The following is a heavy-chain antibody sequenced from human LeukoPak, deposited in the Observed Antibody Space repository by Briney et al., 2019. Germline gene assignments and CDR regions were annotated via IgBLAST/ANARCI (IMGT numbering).Heavy chain of an antibody. J-gene: IGHJ5*02. D-gene: IGHD4-17*01. CDR3: ARDGLYGDYVGA. CDR1: GFTFSSYA. V-gene: IGHV3-21*01. Sequence: PGGSLRLSCAASGFTFSSYAMSWVRQAPGKGLEWVSSISSSSSYIYYADSVKGRFTISRDNAKNSLYLQMNSLRAEDTAVYYCARDGLYGDYVGAWGQGTLVTVSS. CDR2: ISSSSSYI.